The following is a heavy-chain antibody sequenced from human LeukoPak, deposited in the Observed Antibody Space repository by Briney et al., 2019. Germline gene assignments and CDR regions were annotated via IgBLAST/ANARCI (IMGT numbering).Heavy chain of an antibody. V-gene: IGHV4-59*01. D-gene: IGHD5-18*01. Sequence: SETLSLTCTVSGGSISSYYWSWIRQPPGKGLEWIGYIYYSGSTNYNPSLKSRVTISVDTSKNQFSLKLSSVTAADTAVYYCSATGIQLWYGVHYFDYWGQGTLVTVSS. J-gene: IGHJ4*02. CDR3: SATGIQLWYGVHYFDY. CDR2: IYYSGST. CDR1: GGSISSYY.